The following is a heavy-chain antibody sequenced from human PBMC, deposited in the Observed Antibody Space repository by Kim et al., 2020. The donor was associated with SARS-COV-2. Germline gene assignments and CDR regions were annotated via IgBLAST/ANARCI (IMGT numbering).Heavy chain of an antibody. D-gene: IGHD2-21*02. CDR3: ARGSSAYCGGDCYSTFFDY. CDR2: IYSGGST. CDR1: GFTVSSNY. Sequence: GGSLRLSCAASGFTVSSNYMSWVRQAPGKGLEWVSVIYSGGSTYYADSVKGRFTISRHNSKNTLYLQMNSLRAEDTAVYYCARGSSAYCGGDCYSTFFDYWGQGTLVTVSS. V-gene: IGHV3-53*04. J-gene: IGHJ4*02.